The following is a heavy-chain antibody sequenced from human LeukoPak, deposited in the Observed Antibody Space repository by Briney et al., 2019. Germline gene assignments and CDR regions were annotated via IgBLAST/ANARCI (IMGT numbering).Heavy chain of an antibody. V-gene: IGHV3-7*01. D-gene: IGHD2-15*01. CDR3: ARWARYCSSGSCYSWFDP. CDR2: MKLDGSEE. J-gene: IGHJ5*02. Sequence: GGSLRLSCAASGFTFRSYWMSWVRQAPGKGLEWVANMKLDGSEEYYVDSVKGRFTISSDNAENSLYLQMNSLRVDDTAVYYCARWARYCSSGSCYSWFDPWGQGTLVTVSS. CDR1: GFTFRSYW.